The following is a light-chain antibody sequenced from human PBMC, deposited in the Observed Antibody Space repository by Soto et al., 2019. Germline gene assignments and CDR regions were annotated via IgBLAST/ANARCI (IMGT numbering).Light chain of an antibody. V-gene: IGKV3-20*01. CDR1: QSVSSSY. J-gene: IGKJ3*01. CDR2: GTS. Sequence: EIVLTQSPGTLSWSPEERATLSCRASQSVSSSYLAWYQQKPGQAPRLLIYGTSNRATGIPDRLSGSGSGTDFTLTISRLEPEDFAVYYCQQYGTSRSFGPGTKVDIK. CDR3: QQYGTSRS.